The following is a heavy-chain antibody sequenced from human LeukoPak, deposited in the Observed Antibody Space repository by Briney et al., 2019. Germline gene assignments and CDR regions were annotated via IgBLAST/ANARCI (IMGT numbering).Heavy chain of an antibody. V-gene: IGHV3-74*01. Sequence: GGSLRLSCAASGFTFSSNWMHWVRQAPGKGLVWVSRINSDGSITNYAYSVKCRFNISRDNTNNTLYLKMRSMRAEDTAVYYGAKIDAYWGQGTLVTVSS. CDR3: AKIDAY. CDR2: INSDGSIT. J-gene: IGHJ4*02. CDR1: GFTFSSNW.